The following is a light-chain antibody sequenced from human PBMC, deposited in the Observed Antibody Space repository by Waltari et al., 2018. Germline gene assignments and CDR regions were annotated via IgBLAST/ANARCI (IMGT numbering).Light chain of an antibody. Sequence: QSALTQPASVSGSPGQSITISCTGTTSAVGFYNYVSWYQQHPGKAPHRIIYDVFERPSGVSNRVSGSKSGNTASLTISGLLAEDEADYYCNSYTGSSSWVFGGGTKLTVL. CDR1: TSAVGFYNY. V-gene: IGLV2-14*03. CDR2: DVF. CDR3: NSYTGSSSWV. J-gene: IGLJ3*02.